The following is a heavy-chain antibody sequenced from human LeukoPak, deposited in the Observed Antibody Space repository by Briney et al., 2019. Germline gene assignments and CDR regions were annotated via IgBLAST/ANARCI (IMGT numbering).Heavy chain of an antibody. CDR2: IYSGGST. J-gene: IGHJ3*02. D-gene: IGHD2-21*02. V-gene: IGHV3-53*01. CDR3: ARTYCGGDCYSSPHDGFDI. CDR1: GFTVCSNY. Sequence: GGPVRLSCAASGFTVCSNYMSWARQAPGKGLECVSIIYSGGSTYYADSVKGRFNISRDNSKNTLYLQMNTLRAEDTAVYYCARTYCGGDCYSSPHDGFDIWGQGTMVTVSS.